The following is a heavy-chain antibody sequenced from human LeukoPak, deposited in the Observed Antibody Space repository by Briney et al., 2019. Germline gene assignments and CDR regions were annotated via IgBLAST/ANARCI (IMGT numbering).Heavy chain of an antibody. V-gene: IGHV4-59*11. CDR3: ARDGKGSSSTGEALVSDAFDY. Sequence: PSETLSLTCTVSGGSISSHYWSWIRQPPGKGLEWIGYIYYSGSTNYNPSLKSRVTISVDTSKNQFSLKLSSVTAADTAVYYCARDGKGSSSTGEALVSDAFDYWGQGTLVTVFS. J-gene: IGHJ4*02. CDR2: IYYSGST. CDR1: GGSISSHY. D-gene: IGHD6-6*01.